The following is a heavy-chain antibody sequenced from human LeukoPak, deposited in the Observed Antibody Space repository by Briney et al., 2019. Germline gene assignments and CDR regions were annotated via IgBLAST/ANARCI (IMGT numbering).Heavy chain of an antibody. Sequence: PSETLSLTCTVSGGSISSYYWSWIRQPAGKGLEWIGRICTSGSTNYNPSLKSRVTMSVDTSKNQFSLKLSSVTAADTAVYYCARDTRPGYSGYATIHNWFDPWGQGTLVTVSS. V-gene: IGHV4-4*07. D-gene: IGHD5-12*01. CDR1: GGSISSYY. J-gene: IGHJ5*02. CDR3: ARDTRPGYSGYATIHNWFDP. CDR2: ICTSGST.